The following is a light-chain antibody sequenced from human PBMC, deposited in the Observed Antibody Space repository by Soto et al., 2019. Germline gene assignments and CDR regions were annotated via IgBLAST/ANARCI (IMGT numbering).Light chain of an antibody. CDR3: QQYGSSPET. CDR2: GAS. V-gene: IGKV3-20*01. CDR1: QSVSSSY. J-gene: IGKJ1*01. Sequence: EIVLTQSPDTLSLSPVERSSLSFSSSQSVSSSYLAWYQQKPGQAPRLLIYGASSRATGIPDRFSGSGSGTDFTLTISRLEPEDFAVYYCQQYGSSPETFGQGTKV.